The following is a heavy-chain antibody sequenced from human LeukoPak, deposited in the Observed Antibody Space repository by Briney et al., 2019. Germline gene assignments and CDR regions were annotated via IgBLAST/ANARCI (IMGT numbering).Heavy chain of an antibody. J-gene: IGHJ4*02. CDR1: GFTFSDHY. Sequence: GGSLRLSCAASGFTFSDHYMDWVRQAPGKGLEWVGRTRNKANSYTTEYAASVKGRFTISRDDSKNSLYLQMNSLKTEDTAVYYCASISGYSAYDFDYWGQGTLVTVSS. D-gene: IGHD3-22*01. V-gene: IGHV3-72*01. CDR2: TRNKANSYTT. CDR3: ASISGYSAYDFDY.